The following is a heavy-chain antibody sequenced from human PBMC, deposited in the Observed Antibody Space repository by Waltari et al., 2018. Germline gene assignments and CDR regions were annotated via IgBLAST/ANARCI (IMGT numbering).Heavy chain of an antibody. V-gene: IGHV4-39*01. CDR2: IYYSGST. Sequence: QLQLQESGPGLVKPSETLSLTCTVSGGSISSSSYYWGWIRQPPGKGLEWIGSIYYSGSTYDNPSLKGRVTISVDTSKNQFSLKLSSVTAADTAVYYCARGRTYYDFWSGYYPFDYWGQGTLVTVSS. CDR3: ARGRTYYDFWSGYYPFDY. CDR1: GGSISSSSYY. D-gene: IGHD3-3*01. J-gene: IGHJ4*02.